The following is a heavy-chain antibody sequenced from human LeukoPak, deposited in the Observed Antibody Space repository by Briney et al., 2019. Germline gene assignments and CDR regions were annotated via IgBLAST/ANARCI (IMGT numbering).Heavy chain of an antibody. Sequence: ASVKVSCKASVYTFTSYYMHWVRQAPGQGLEWMGIINPSGGSTSYAQKFQGRVTMTRDTSTSTVYMELSSLRSEDTAVYYCARVPVPGYSYGGPDYWGQGTLVTVSS. V-gene: IGHV1-46*01. J-gene: IGHJ4*02. CDR3: ARVPVPGYSYGGPDY. CDR2: INPSGGST. CDR1: VYTFTSYY. D-gene: IGHD5-18*01.